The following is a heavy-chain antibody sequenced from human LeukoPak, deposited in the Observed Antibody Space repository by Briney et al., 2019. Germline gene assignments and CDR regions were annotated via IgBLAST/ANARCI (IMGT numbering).Heavy chain of an antibody. Sequence: TSETLSLTCTVSGGSISSYYWSWIRQPPGKGLEWIGYIYYSGSTNYNPSLKSRVTISVDTSKNQFSLKLSSVTAADTAVYYCASSTTKAYYYYYMDVWGKGTTVTVSS. CDR2: IYYSGST. V-gene: IGHV4-59*08. CDR1: GGSISSYY. J-gene: IGHJ6*03. D-gene: IGHD4-11*01. CDR3: ASSTTKAYYYYYMDV.